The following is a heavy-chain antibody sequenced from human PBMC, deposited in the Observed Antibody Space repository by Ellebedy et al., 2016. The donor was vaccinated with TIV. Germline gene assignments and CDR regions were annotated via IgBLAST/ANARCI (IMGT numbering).Heavy chain of an antibody. CDR2: IYSSGTT. V-gene: IGHV3-66*04. CDR1: GFTFRNYN. Sequence: PGGSLRLSCAASGFTFRNYNMNWVRQAPGKGLEWVSVIYSSGTTYYADSVKGRFTISRDNFKSTLYLQMNSLRAEDTAVYYCARHLTTMVRGVQYFQHWGQGTLVIVSS. D-gene: IGHD3-10*01. J-gene: IGHJ1*01. CDR3: ARHLTTMVRGVQYFQH.